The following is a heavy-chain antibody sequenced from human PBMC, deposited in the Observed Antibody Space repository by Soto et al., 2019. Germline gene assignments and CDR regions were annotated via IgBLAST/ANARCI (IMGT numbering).Heavy chain of an antibody. CDR2: VYYGGST. CDR3: AREKTWELETYFDY. Sequence: SETLSLTCTVSGGSISSSSYYWGWNRQPPGKGLEWIGNVYYGGSTYYNPSLKSRVTISVETSKSQFSLKLSSVTAADTAVYYCAREKTWELETYFDYWGQGILVTVSS. V-gene: IGHV4-39*02. CDR1: GGSISSSSYY. J-gene: IGHJ4*02. D-gene: IGHD1-26*01.